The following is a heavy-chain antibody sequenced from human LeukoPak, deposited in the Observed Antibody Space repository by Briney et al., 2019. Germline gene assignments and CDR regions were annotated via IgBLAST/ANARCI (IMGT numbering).Heavy chain of an antibody. CDR1: GFTFDDYG. D-gene: IGHD6-13*01. CDR2: INWNGGST. Sequence: VRPGGSLRLSCAASGFTFDDYGMSWVRQAPGKGLEWVSGINWNGGSTGYADSVKGRFTISRDNAKNSLYLQMNSLRAEDTALYYCAREGVAAAGTLSWFDPWGQGTLVTVSS. V-gene: IGHV3-20*04. J-gene: IGHJ5*02. CDR3: AREGVAAAGTLSWFDP.